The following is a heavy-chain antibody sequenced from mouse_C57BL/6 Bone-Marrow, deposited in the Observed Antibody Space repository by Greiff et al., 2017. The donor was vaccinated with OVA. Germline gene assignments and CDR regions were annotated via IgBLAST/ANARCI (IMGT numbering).Heavy chain of an antibody. CDR1: GFTFSDAW. V-gene: IGHV6-6*01. Sequence: DVKLVESGGGLVQPGGSMKLSCAASGFTFSDAWMDWVRQSPEKGLEWVAEIRNKANNHATYYAESVKGRFTISRDDSKSSVYLQMNSLRAEDTGIYYCSWYYYGSSYYAMDYWGQGTSVTVSS. CDR2: IRNKANNHAT. CDR3: SWYYYGSSYYAMDY. J-gene: IGHJ4*01. D-gene: IGHD1-1*01.